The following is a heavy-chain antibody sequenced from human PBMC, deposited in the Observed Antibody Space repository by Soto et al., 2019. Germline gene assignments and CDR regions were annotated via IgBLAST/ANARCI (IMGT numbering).Heavy chain of an antibody. V-gene: IGHV3-33*01. J-gene: IGHJ4*02. CDR2: IWYDGSNK. D-gene: IGHD6-19*01. Sequence: PGGSLRLSCAASGFTFSSYGMHWVRQAPGKGLEWVAVIWYDGSNKYYADSVKGRFTISRDNSKNTLYLQMNSLRAEDTAVYYCARDPSSEEYYFDYWGQGTLVTVSS. CDR1: GFTFSSYG. CDR3: ARDPSSEEYYFDY.